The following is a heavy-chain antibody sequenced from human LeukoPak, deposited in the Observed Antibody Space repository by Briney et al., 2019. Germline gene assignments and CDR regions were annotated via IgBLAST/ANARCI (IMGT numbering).Heavy chain of an antibody. D-gene: IGHD3-22*01. CDR3: AKQAYDSPRTDFDY. CDR2: ISYDGSSK. Sequence: GRSPRLSCAASGFTFSSYAIHWVRQAPGKGLEWVAVISYDGSSKFYADSVKGRFTISRDNSKNTLYLQMNSLRAEDTAIYYCAKQAYDSPRTDFDYWGQGTLVTVSS. J-gene: IGHJ4*02. CDR1: GFTFSSYA. V-gene: IGHV3-30-3*02.